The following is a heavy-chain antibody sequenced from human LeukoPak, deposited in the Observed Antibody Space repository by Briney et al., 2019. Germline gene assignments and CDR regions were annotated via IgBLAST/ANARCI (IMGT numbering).Heavy chain of an antibody. Sequence: SETLSLTCTVSGGSISSNTYYWGWIRQPPGKGLEWIGSIYYSGSTYYNPSLKSRVTISVDTSKNQFSLKLSSVTAADTAVYYCARDRSSNYPTYYYYMDVWGKGTTVTVSS. V-gene: IGHV4-39*07. J-gene: IGHJ6*03. D-gene: IGHD4-11*01. CDR1: GGSISSNTYY. CDR2: IYYSGST. CDR3: ARDRSSNYPTYYYYMDV.